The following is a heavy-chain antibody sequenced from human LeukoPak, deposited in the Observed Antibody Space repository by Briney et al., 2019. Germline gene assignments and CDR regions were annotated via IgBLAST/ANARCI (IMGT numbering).Heavy chain of an antibody. V-gene: IGHV1-2*02. J-gene: IGHJ5*02. CDR1: GYTFTGYY. Sequence: GSVKVSCKASGYTFTGYYMHWVRRAPGQGLEWMGWINPNSGGTNYAQKFQGRVTMTRDTSISTAYMELSRLRSDDTAMYYCARDSKVGATTFDWFDPWGQGTLVTVSS. D-gene: IGHD1-26*01. CDR3: ARDSKVGATTFDWFDP. CDR2: INPNSGGT.